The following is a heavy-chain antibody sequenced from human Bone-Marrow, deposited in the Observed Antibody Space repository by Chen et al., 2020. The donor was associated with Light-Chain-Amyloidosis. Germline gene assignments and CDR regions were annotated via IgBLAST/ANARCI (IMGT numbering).Heavy chain of an antibody. Sequence: QLQLQESGPGLVKPSETLSLTCAVSGGSISSSNWWSWVRQPPGKGLEWIGEIYHSGSTNYNPSLKSRVTISVDKSKNQFSLKRSSVTAADTAVYYCARAVRIAARRAGGYYGMDVWGQGTTVTVSS. CDR2: IYHSGST. CDR3: ARAVRIAARRAGGYYGMDV. CDR1: GGSISSSNW. D-gene: IGHD6-6*01. J-gene: IGHJ6*02. V-gene: IGHV4-4*02.